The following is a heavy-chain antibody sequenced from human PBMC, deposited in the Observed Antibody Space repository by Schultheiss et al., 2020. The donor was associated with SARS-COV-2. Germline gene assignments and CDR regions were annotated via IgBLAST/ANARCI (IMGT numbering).Heavy chain of an antibody. J-gene: IGHJ6*02. Sequence: SVKVSCKASGFTFTSSAMQWVRQARGQRLEWIGWIVVGSGNTNYAQKLQGRVTMTTDTSTSTAYMELRSLRSDDTAVYYCARVSGYDYKERGIKAISGQYYYGMDVWGQGTTVTASS. CDR1: GFTFTSSA. V-gene: IGHV1-58*02. CDR2: IVVGSGNT. D-gene: IGHD5-12*01. CDR3: ARVSGYDYKERGIKAISGQYYYGMDV.